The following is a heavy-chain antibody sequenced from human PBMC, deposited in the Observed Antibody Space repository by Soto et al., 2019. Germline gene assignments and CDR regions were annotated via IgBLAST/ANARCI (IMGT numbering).Heavy chain of an antibody. CDR2: IYHSGST. V-gene: IGHV4-30-2*01. J-gene: IGHJ4*02. Sequence: QLQLQESGSGLVKPSQTLSLTCAVSGGSISSGGYSWSWIRQPPGKGLEWIGYIYHSGSTYYNPSLKSRVPRSVDRSKNQFSLRLSSVTAADTAVYYCAAGGGLPRYYWGQGALVTVSS. D-gene: IGHD1-26*01. CDR3: AAGGGLPRYY. CDR1: GGSISSGGYS.